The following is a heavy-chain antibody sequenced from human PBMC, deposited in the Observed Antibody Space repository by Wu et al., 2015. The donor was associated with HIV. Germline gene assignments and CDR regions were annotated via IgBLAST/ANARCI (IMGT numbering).Heavy chain of an antibody. CDR1: GYTFTGYY. CDR2: INPNSGGT. D-gene: IGHD3-10*01. CDR3: ARDTGVYYGGFGMDV. J-gene: IGHJ6*02. Sequence: QVQLVQSGAEVKKPGASVKVSCKASGYTFTGYYMHWVRQAPGQGLEWMGWINPNSGGTNYAQKFQGRVTMTRDTSISTAYMELSRLRSDDTAVYYCARDTGVYYGGFGMDVWGQGTTVTGLL. V-gene: IGHV1-2*02.